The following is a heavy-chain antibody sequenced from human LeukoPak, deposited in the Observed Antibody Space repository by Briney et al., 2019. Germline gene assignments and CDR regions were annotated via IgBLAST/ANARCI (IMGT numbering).Heavy chain of an antibody. J-gene: IGHJ4*02. CDR1: GYTFTGYY. V-gene: IGHV1-2*02. CDR2: INPNSGGT. Sequence: ASVKVSCKASGYTFTGYYMHWGRQAPGQGLEWMGWINPNSGGTNYAQKFRGRVTMTRDTSISTAYMELSRLRSDDTAVYYCARGDSSSSRDSSDYWGQGTLVTVSS. CDR3: ARGDSSSSRDSSDY. D-gene: IGHD6-6*01.